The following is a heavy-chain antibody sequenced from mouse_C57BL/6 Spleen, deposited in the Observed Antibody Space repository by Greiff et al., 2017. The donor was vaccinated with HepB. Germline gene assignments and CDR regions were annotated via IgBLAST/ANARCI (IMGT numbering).Heavy chain of an antibody. CDR1: GFTFSSYA. D-gene: IGHD1-1*01. V-gene: IGHV5-4*01. CDR2: ISDGGSYT. CDR3: ARDPLYGSSSYWYFDV. J-gene: IGHJ1*03. Sequence: EVKVVESGGGLVKPGGSLKLSCAASGFTFSSYAMSWVRQTPEKRLEWVATISDGGSYTYYPDNVKGRFTISRDNAKNNLYLQMSHLKSVDTAMYYCARDPLYGSSSYWYFDVWGTGTTVTVAS.